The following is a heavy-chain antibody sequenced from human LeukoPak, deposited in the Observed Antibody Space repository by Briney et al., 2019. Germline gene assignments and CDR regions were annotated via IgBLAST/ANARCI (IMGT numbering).Heavy chain of an antibody. V-gene: IGHV3-30*03. D-gene: IGHD6-13*01. J-gene: IGHJ4*02. CDR1: GFTFSSYG. CDR2: ISYDGSNK. CDR3: ARGGIAAAGTGDFDY. Sequence: GGSLRLSCAASGFTFSSYGMHWVRQAPGKGLEWVAVISYDGSNKYYADSVKGRFTISRDNSKNTLYLQMNSLRAEDTAVYYCARGGIAAAGTGDFDYWGQGTLVTVSS.